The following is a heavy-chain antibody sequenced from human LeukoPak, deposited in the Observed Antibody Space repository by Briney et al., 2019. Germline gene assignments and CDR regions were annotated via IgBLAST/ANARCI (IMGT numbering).Heavy chain of an antibody. CDR1: GGSISSSSYY. Sequence: SETLSLTCTVSGGSISSSSYYWGWIRQPPGKGLEWIGSIYYSGSTYYNPSIKSRITITVDTAKNKYSLKLSSVTAADTAVYYCARRKYSSSWLDYWGQGTLVTVSS. V-gene: IGHV4-39*01. D-gene: IGHD6-13*01. CDR3: ARRKYSSSWLDY. CDR2: IYYSGST. J-gene: IGHJ4*02.